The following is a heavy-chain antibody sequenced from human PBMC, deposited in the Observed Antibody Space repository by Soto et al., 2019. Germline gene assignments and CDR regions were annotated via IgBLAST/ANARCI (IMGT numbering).Heavy chain of an antibody. CDR2: ISAYNGNT. D-gene: IGHD6-13*01. V-gene: IGHV1-18*01. Sequence: ASVKVSCKASGYTFTSYGISWVRQAPGQGLEWMGWISAYNGNTNYAQKLQGRVTMTTDTSTSTAYMELRSLRAEDTAVYYCARESDSSSWYMHFDYWGQGTLVTSPQ. CDR1: GYTFTSYG. CDR3: ARESDSSSWYMHFDY. J-gene: IGHJ4*02.